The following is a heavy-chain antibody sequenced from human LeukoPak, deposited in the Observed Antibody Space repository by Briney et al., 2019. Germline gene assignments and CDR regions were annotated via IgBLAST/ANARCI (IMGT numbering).Heavy chain of an antibody. D-gene: IGHD6-6*01. J-gene: IGHJ4*02. CDR3: AKDRLDSSYYFDF. V-gene: IGHV3-30*18. CDR1: GFRFSSYG. Sequence: GTSLRLSCAASGFRFSSYGMHWVRQAPGKGLEWVAIISYDGSDKYYSDSLKGRFTISRDNTKNTLFLQMNSLTTEDTAVYYCAKDRLDSSYYFDFWGQGTLVTVSS. CDR2: ISYDGSDK.